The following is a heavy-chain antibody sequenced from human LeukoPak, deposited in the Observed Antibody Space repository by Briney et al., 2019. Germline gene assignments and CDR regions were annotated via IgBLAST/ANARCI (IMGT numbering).Heavy chain of an antibody. V-gene: IGHV3-30-3*01. J-gene: IGHJ6*02. CDR3: ARQGFDWLLYSYYYYYGMDV. D-gene: IGHD3-9*01. Sequence: QPGGSLRLSCAASGFTFSRIAMYWVRQAPGKGLEWVAVISYDESNKYYADSVKGRFTISRDNSKNTLYLQMNSLRAEDTAVYYCARQGFDWLLYSYYYYYGMDVWGQGTTVTVSS. CDR1: GFTFSRIA. CDR2: ISYDESNK.